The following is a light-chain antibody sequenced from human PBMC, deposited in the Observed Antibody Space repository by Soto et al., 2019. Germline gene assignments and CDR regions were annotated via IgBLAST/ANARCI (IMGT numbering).Light chain of an antibody. CDR2: WAS. V-gene: IGKV4-1*01. J-gene: IGKJ3*01. CDR1: LTALYCSNNKNY. CDR3: QQYYSTPFT. Sequence: DIVMTQSTDYLSVSLGERPTIPPKPSLTALYCSNNKNYLAWYQQKPGQPPKLLIYWASTRESGVPDRFSGSGSGTDFTLTISSLQAEDVAVYYCQQYYSTPFTFGPGTKVDI.